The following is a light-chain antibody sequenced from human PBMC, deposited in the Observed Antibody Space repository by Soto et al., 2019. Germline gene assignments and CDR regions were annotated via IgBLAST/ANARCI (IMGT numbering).Light chain of an antibody. V-gene: IGLV3-21*02. Sequence: LTHPPWVSVAPGQTARISCGGNDIASKSVHWSQQKPGQAPVLVVYDDNDRPSGIPERFSGSNSGDTATLTISRVEAGDEADYYCQVWDSSSDHYVFGSGTKVTVL. J-gene: IGLJ1*01. CDR1: DIASKS. CDR3: QVWDSSSDHYV. CDR2: DDN.